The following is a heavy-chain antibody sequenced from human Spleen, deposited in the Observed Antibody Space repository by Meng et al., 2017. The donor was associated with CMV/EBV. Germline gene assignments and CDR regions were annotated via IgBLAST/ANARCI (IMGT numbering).Heavy chain of an antibody. D-gene: IGHD2-2*01. Sequence: GESLKISCEASGFTFSSYGMHWVRQAPGKGLEWVAFIRYDETNKYYADSVKVRFTISRDNSKNTLYLQMNSLRAEDTAMYYCAKDRGWTAAANYYFDYWGQGTLVTVSS. CDR1: GFTFSSYG. J-gene: IGHJ4*02. V-gene: IGHV3-30*02. CDR2: IRYDETNK. CDR3: AKDRGWTAAANYYFDY.